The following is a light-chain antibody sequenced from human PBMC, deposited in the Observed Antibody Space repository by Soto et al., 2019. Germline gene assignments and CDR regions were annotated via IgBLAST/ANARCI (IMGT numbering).Light chain of an antibody. CDR2: GAS. V-gene: IGKV3-20*01. J-gene: IGKJ1*01. Sequence: IVLTQSPGTLSLSPGERATLSCRASQSVSSNYLAWYQQKPGQAPRPLIYGASSRATGIPDRFSGSGAGTDFTLTISRLESEDFAVYYCQQYGSSPWTFGQGTKVDXK. CDR1: QSVSSNY. CDR3: QQYGSSPWT.